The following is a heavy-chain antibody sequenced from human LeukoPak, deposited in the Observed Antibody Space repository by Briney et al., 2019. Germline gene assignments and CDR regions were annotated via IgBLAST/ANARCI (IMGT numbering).Heavy chain of an antibody. CDR3: ARHRAIAAAGTTGSWFDP. CDR1: AGSISSSSYY. CDR2: IYYSGST. V-gene: IGHV4-39*01. J-gene: IGHJ5*02. D-gene: IGHD6-13*01. Sequence: PSETLSLTCTVSAGSISSSSYYWGWIRQPPGKGLEWIGSIYYSGSTYYNPSLKSRVTISVDTSKNQFSLKLSSVTAADTAVYYCARHRAIAAAGTTGSWFDPWGQGTLVTVSS.